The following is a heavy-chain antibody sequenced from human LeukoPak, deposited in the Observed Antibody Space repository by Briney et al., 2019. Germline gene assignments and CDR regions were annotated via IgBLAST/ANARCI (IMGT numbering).Heavy chain of an antibody. J-gene: IGHJ4*02. CDR2: ISGSGGST. CDR3: AKSFQVTVSKWEPLRAPSFDY. CDR1: GSTFSSYA. D-gene: IGHD1-26*01. Sequence: GGSLRLSRAASGSTFSSYAMSWVRQAPGKGLEWVSAISGSGGSTYYADSVKGRFTISRDNSKNTLYLQMNSLRAEDTAVYYCAKSFQVTVSKWEPLRAPSFDYWGQGTLVTVSS. V-gene: IGHV3-23*01.